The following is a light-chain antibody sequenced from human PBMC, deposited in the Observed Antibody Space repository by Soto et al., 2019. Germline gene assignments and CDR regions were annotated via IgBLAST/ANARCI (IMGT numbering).Light chain of an antibody. CDR2: GAS. CDR3: QQYGSSPWYT. J-gene: IGKJ2*01. Sequence: EIVLTQSPGTLSLSPGERATLSCRASQSVSSSYLAWYQQKPGQAPRLLIYGASSRATGIPDRFSGSGSGTDFTRTISRLEPEDFAVYYCQQYGSSPWYTFGQGTTLEIK. V-gene: IGKV3-20*01. CDR1: QSVSSSY.